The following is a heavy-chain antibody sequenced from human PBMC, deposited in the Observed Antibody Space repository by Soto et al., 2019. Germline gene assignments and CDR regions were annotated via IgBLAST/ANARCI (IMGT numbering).Heavy chain of an antibody. CDR3: AKYLGYDSRGPVDC. Sequence: LRLSCAASGXTFSSYCMDWVRQAPGKGLEWVAVLSSEGSNKYYSDSVKGRFTVSRYNSHNTLYLQMNRLRAQDTAAYYCAKYLGYDSRGPVDCWGQGILAPVS. CDR1: GXTFSSYC. D-gene: IGHD3-22*01. V-gene: IGHV3-30*18. CDR2: LSSEGSNK. J-gene: IGHJ4*02.